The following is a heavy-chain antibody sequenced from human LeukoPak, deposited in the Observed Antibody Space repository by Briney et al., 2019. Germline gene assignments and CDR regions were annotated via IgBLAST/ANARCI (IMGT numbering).Heavy chain of an antibody. CDR1: GFTFDDYA. CDR2: VSWNSGSI. D-gene: IGHD4-17*01. V-gene: IGHV3-9*01. J-gene: IGHJ3*02. Sequence: GGSLRLSCAASGFTFDDYAMHWVRQAPGKGLEWVSGVSWNSGSIGYADSVKGRFTISRDNAKNSLYLQMNSLRAEDTALYYCAKDKAMTTVTNDAFDIWGQGTMVTVSS. CDR3: AKDKAMTTVTNDAFDI.